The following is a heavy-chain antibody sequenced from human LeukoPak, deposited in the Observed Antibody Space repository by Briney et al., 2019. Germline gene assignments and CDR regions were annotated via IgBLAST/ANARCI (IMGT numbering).Heavy chain of an antibody. J-gene: IGHJ4*02. CDR1: GGAINSYH. CDR2: INHRGST. D-gene: IGHD2-8*01. V-gene: IGHV4-34*01. Sequence: SETLSLTCTVSGGAINSYHWTWIRQPPGKGLEWIAEINHRGSTHYNPSLKSRVNISADTSKSQFSLNLDSVTAADTAVYYCARSWAGMYYPFYYFDYWGQGSLVTVSS. CDR3: ARSWAGMYYPFYYFDY.